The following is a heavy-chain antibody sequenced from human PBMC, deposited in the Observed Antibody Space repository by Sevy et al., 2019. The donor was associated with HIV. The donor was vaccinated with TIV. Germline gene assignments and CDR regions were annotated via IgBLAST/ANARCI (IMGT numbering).Heavy chain of an antibody. CDR1: GFIFGSYT. CDR3: ASASLASMTRIYFDY. Sequence: GGSLRLSCAASGFIFGSYTMNWVRQAPGKELEWVSSITSGGNYIYYADSIKGRFTISRDNAKNSLYLQMSSLRAEDTAVYYCASASLASMTRIYFDYWGQGTLVTVSS. CDR2: ITSGGNYI. J-gene: IGHJ4*02. D-gene: IGHD3-3*02. V-gene: IGHV3-21*01.